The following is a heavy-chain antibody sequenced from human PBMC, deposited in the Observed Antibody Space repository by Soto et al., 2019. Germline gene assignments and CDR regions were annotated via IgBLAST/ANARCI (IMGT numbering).Heavy chain of an antibody. J-gene: IGHJ4*02. Sequence: GGSLTLSCAASGFTYSSYTLSWVRQAPRKGLEWVSANSGSGGSTYYADSVKGRFTISRDNSKNTLYLQMNSLRAEDTAVYYCGKGLRIAAAGTIDYWSKGTRVTVS. CDR3: GKGLRIAAAGTIDY. CDR2: NSGSGGST. CDR1: GFTYSSYT. D-gene: IGHD6-13*01. V-gene: IGHV3-23*01.